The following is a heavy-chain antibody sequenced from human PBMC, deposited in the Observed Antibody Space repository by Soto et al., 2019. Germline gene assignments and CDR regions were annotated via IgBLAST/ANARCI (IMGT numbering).Heavy chain of an antibody. V-gene: IGHV3-23*01. CDR3: AKDLIGGYYGSRSFDY. Sequence: PGGSLRLSCAASGFTFSSYAMSWVRQAPGKGPEWVSAISGSGGSTYYADSVKGRFTISRDNSKNTLYLQMNSLRAEDTAVYYCAKDLIGGYYGSRSFDYWGQGTLVTVSS. CDR1: GFTFSSYA. J-gene: IGHJ4*02. D-gene: IGHD3-10*01. CDR2: ISGSGGST.